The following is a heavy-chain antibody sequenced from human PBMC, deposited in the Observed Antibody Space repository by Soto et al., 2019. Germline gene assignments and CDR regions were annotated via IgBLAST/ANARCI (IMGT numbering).Heavy chain of an antibody. CDR1: GYTFTSYG. CDR3: ARVVGVSCSGGSCRQRGYFDL. J-gene: IGHJ2*01. CDR2: ISAYNGNT. D-gene: IGHD2-15*01. V-gene: IGHV1-18*01. Sequence: QVQLVQSGAEVKKPGASVKVSCKASGYTFTSYGISWVRQAPGQGLEWMGWISAYNGNTNYAQKLQGRVTMTTDTSTSRAYMVLRGMRSDATAVYYCARVVGVSCSGGSCRQRGYFDLWGRGTLVTVSS.